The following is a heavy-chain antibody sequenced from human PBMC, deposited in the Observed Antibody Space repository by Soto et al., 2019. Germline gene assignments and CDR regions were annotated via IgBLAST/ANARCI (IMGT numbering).Heavy chain of an antibody. D-gene: IGHD3-22*01. V-gene: IGHV1-18*04. CDR3: ARDREYYYDSSGNYYYHYGMDV. Sequence: QVQLVESGAEVKKPGASVKVSCKASGYTFTNYGISWVRQAPGQGLEWMGWISGYNGNTKYAQKFQGRVTMTTDTPTNTAYMDLRSLRSDHTAVYYCARDREYYYDSSGNYYYHYGMDVWGQGTTVTVS. J-gene: IGHJ6*02. CDR1: GYTFTNYG. CDR2: ISGYNGNT.